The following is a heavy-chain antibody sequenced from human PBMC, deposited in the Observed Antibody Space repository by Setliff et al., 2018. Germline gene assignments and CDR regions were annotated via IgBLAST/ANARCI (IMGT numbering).Heavy chain of an antibody. J-gene: IGHJ3*02. CDR1: GGSISSSSYY. V-gene: IGHV4-39*07. Sequence: SETLSLTCTVSGGSISSSSYYWGWIRQPPGKGLEWIGSIYYSGSTYYKPSLKSRVTISVNTSKNQFSLKLSSVTAADTAVYYCARDVRVASSSWFKSAFDIWGQGTMVTVSS. CDR2: IYYSGST. D-gene: IGHD6-13*01. CDR3: ARDVRVASSSWFKSAFDI.